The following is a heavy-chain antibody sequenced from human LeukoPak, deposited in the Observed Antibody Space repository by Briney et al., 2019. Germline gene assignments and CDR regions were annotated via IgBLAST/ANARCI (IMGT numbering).Heavy chain of an antibody. CDR2: ISSGSSYI. V-gene: IGHV3-21*01. CDR1: GFTFSTYS. J-gene: IGHJ4*02. D-gene: IGHD4-17*01. Sequence: GGSLRLSCAASGFTFSTYSMNWVRQAPGKGLEWVSSISSGSSYISYADSVKGRFTVSGDNAKNSLYLQMNSLRAEDTAVYYCASIYGDHAVDFWGQGTLVTVSS. CDR3: ASIYGDHAVDF.